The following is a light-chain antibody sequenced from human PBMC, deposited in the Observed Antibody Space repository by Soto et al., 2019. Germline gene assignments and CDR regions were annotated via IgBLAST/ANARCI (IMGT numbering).Light chain of an antibody. Sequence: QSVLTQPASVSGSPGQSIAISCTGTSSDVGSYNYVSWYQHHPGKAPKVMIYDVSSRPSGVSNRFSGSKSGNTASLTISGLQDEDEADYYCISYTTISTDVFGTGTKLTVL. V-gene: IGLV2-14*03. CDR2: DVS. CDR1: SSDVGSYNY. CDR3: ISYTTISTDV. J-gene: IGLJ1*01.